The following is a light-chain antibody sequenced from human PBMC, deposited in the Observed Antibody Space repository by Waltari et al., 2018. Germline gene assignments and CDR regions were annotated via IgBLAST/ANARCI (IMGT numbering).Light chain of an antibody. J-gene: IGKJ2*01. CDR3: QQYYSYPRGYT. Sequence: IRMTQSPSSLSAPTGDRVTITCRASQGILSYLPWYQQKPGKAPKLLIYAASTLQSGVPSRFSGSGSGTDFTLTISCLQSEDFATYYCQQYYSYPRGYTFGQGTKLEIK. CDR2: AAS. V-gene: IGKV1-8*01. CDR1: QGILSY.